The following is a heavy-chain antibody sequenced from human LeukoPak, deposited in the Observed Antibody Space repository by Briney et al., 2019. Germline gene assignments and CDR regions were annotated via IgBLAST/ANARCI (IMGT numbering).Heavy chain of an antibody. Sequence: ASVKVSCKASGGTFSSYAISWVRQAPGQGLEWMGGIIPIFGTANYAQKFQGRVTITADESTSTAYMELSSLRSEDTAVYYRARGFVVVPAAYDYWGQGTLVTVSS. D-gene: IGHD2-2*01. CDR2: IIPIFGTA. V-gene: IGHV1-69*13. CDR1: GGTFSSYA. CDR3: ARGFVVVPAAYDY. J-gene: IGHJ4*02.